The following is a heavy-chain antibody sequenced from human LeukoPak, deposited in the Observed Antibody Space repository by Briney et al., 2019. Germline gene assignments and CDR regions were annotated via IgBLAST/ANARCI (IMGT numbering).Heavy chain of an antibody. V-gene: IGHV3-11*01. D-gene: IGHD2-21*02. CDR1: GFTFSDYY. CDR2: ISSSGSTI. J-gene: IGHJ4*02. CDR3: TRDPCGGDCYFDY. Sequence: GGSLRLSCAASGFTFSDYYMSWIRQAPGKGLEWVSYISSSGSTIYYADSVKGRFTISRDNAKNSLYLQMNSLRAEDTAVYYCTRDPCGGDCYFDYWGQGTLVTVSS.